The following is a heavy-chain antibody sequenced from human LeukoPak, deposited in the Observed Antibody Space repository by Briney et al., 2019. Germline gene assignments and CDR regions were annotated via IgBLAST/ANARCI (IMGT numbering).Heavy chain of an antibody. CDR2: INPNSGGT. CDR1: GYTFTGYY. Sequence: ASVKVSCKASGYTFTGYYMHWVRQAPGQGLEWMGWINPNSGGTNYAQKFQGRVTMTRDTSISTAYMELSRLRSDDAAVYYCARVGATGTTSPFDYWGQGTLVTVSS. D-gene: IGHD1-1*01. V-gene: IGHV1-2*02. CDR3: ARVGATGTTSPFDY. J-gene: IGHJ4*02.